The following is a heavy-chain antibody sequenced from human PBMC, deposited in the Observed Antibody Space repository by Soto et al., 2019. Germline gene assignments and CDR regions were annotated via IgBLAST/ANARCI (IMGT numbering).Heavy chain of an antibody. J-gene: IGHJ4*02. CDR1: RDPCNSYA. CDR3: ARRAETNGCYVFWADKHYFDV. Sequence: ASVKLSWTAYRDPCNSYAVHWVRQAPGQRLEWMGWINDGSGNTKSPHKLQGRVNMTSGTXISTAHMELRSLRSEDTAVYYCARRAETNGCYVFWADKHYFDVWGQGSLVTVTS. CDR2: INDGSGNT. D-gene: IGHD2-15*01. V-gene: IGHV1-3*01.